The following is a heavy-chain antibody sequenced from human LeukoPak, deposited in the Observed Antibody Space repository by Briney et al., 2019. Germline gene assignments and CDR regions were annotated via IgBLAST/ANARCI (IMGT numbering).Heavy chain of an antibody. J-gene: IGHJ1*01. V-gene: IGHV3-23*01. CDR3: AKDSRCSSTSCEYFQH. CDR2: ISGSGGST. Sequence: TGGSLRLSCAASGFTSSSYAMSWVRQAPGKGLEWVSAISGSGGSTYYADSVKGRFTISRDNSKNTLYLQMNSLRAEDTAVYYCAKDSRCSSTSCEYFQHWGQGTLVTVSS. CDR1: GFTSSSYA. D-gene: IGHD2-2*01.